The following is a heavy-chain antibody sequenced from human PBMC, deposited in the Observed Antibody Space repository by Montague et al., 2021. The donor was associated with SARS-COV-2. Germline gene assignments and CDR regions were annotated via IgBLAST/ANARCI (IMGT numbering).Heavy chain of an antibody. CDR1: GGSISSNSSY. J-gene: IGHJ6*02. CDR2: LYYSGST. CDR3: ARDIRIPMLIVIQGYGMDV. D-gene: IGHD3-22*01. Sequence: SETLSLTCTVSGGSISSNSSYWGWIRQPPGMGLEWIGSLYYSGSTYYNPSLKSRITISVATSKNQFSLRLTSVTAADTAVYYCARDIRIPMLIVIQGYGMDVWGQRTTVTVSS. V-gene: IGHV4-39*07.